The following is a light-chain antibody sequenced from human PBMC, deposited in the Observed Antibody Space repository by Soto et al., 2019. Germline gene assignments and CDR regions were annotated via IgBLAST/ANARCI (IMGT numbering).Light chain of an antibody. V-gene: IGLV4-69*01. CDR2: LNSDGSH. CDR1: SGHSSYA. Sequence: QLVLTQSPAASASRGASVKLTCTLSSGHSSYAIAWHQQQPEKGPRYLMKLNSDGSHSKGDGIPDRFSGSSSGAERYLTISSLQSEDEADYYCQTWGTGIQVFGTGTKLTVL. CDR3: QTWGTGIQV. J-gene: IGLJ1*01.